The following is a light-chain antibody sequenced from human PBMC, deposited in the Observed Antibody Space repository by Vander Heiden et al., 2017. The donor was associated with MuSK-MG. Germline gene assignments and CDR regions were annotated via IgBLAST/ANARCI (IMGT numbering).Light chain of an antibody. CDR2: SSN. Sequence: QSVLPQPPSASGTPGQRVTISCSGSSSNIGSNTVNWYQQLPGTAPKLLIYSSNQRPSGVPDRFSGSKSGTSASLAISGLQSEDEADYYCAAWDDSLSVVFGGGTKLTVL. CDR3: AAWDDSLSVV. CDR1: SSNIGSNT. J-gene: IGLJ2*01. V-gene: IGLV1-44*01.